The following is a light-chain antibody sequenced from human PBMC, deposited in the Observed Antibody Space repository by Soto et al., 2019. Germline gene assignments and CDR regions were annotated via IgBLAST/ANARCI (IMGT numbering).Light chain of an antibody. V-gene: IGLV2-14*01. J-gene: IGLJ1*01. Sequence: QCALTQPASVSGSPGQSITISCTGTSSDVGGYNYVSWYQQHPGKALKLMIYDVSNRPSGVSNRFSGSKSGNTASLTISGLQAEDEADYYCSSYTSSSTLYVFGTGTKVTVL. CDR2: DVS. CDR3: SSYTSSSTLYV. CDR1: SSDVGGYNY.